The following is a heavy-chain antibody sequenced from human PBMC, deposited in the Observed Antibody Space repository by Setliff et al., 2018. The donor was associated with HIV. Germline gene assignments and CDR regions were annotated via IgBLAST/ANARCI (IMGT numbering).Heavy chain of an antibody. CDR1: GGSISPYY. J-gene: IGHJ5*02. D-gene: IGHD2-15*01. Sequence: PSETRSRTCTVSGGSISPYYWSWIRQPPGKGLEWIAWISDSGTTNYNPSLKSRVTLSVDTSKNQFSLSLTSVTGADTAVYYCARGGASSKYLDPLGQGTLVTVSS. CDR3: ARGGASSKYLDP. V-gene: IGHV4-59*01. CDR2: ISDSGTT.